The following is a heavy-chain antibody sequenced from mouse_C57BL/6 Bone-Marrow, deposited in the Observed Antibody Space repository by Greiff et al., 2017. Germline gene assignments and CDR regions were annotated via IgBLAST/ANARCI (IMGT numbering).Heavy chain of an antibody. Sequence: VQLQQSGPELVKPGASVKIPCKASGYTFTDYNMDWVKQSHGKSLEWIGDINPNNGGPIYNQKFTGKATLTVDTSSSTAYMELLSLTSEDTAVYYCARMGPPLGLGYWGQGTTLTVSS. CDR3: ARMGPPLGLGY. D-gene: IGHD4-1*01. CDR2: INPNNGGP. J-gene: IGHJ2*01. CDR1: GYTFTDYN. V-gene: IGHV1-18*01.